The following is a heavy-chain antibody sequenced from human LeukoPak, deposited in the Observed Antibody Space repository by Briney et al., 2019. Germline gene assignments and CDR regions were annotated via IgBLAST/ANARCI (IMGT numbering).Heavy chain of an antibody. CDR3: ARDYDFWSGYYFDAFDI. CDR2: ISAYNGNT. J-gene: IGHJ3*02. D-gene: IGHD3-3*01. CDR1: GYTFTSYG. V-gene: IGHV1-18*01. Sequence: ASVKVSCKASGYTFTSYGISWVRQAPGQGLEWMGWISAYNGNTNYAQKLQGRVTMTTDTSTSTAYMELRSLRSDDTAVYYCARDYDFWSGYYFDAFDIWGQGTMVTVSS.